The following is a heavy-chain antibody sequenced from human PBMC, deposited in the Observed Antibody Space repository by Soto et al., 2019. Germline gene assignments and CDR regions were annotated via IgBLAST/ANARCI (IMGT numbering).Heavy chain of an antibody. CDR2: INPYNGNT. CDR1: GYTFTSYS. J-gene: IGHJ4*02. D-gene: IGHD6-13*01. Sequence: QVQLVQSGAEVKKPGASVKVSCKASGYTFTSYSISWVRQAPGQGLEWMGWINPYNGNTNYAQKLQGRVTMTTDTSTSTAYMELRSLRSDDTAVYYCARDLAAAGPFDYWGQGILVTVSS. CDR3: ARDLAAAGPFDY. V-gene: IGHV1-18*01.